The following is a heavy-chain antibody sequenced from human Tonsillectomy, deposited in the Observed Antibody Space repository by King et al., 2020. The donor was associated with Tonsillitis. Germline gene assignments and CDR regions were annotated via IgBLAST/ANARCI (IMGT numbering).Heavy chain of an antibody. D-gene: IGHD3-10*01. CDR3: ARVGAYGSGSYLVY. J-gene: IGHJ4*02. Sequence: VQLVESGAEVKKPGASVKVSCKASGYTFTGYYIHWVRQAPGQGLEWMGWINPNSGGTNYAQSFQGRVTMTRDTSISTAYMDLSRLRSDDTAVYYCARVGAYGSGSYLVYWGQGTLVTVSS. CDR1: GYTFTGYY. V-gene: IGHV1-2*02. CDR2: INPNSGGT.